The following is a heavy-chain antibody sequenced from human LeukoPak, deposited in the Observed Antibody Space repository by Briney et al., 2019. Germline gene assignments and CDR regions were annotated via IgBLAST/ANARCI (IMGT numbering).Heavy chain of an antibody. CDR2: IIPIFGTA. CDR3: ARSGVVGIQLWLGWFDP. J-gene: IGHJ5*02. Sequence: GASVKVSCKASGYTFTSYGISWVRQAPGQGLEWMGGIIPIFGTANYAQKFQGRVTITTDESTSTAYMELSSLRSEDTAVYYCARSGVVGIQLWLGWFDPWGQGTLVTVSS. D-gene: IGHD5-18*01. V-gene: IGHV1-69*05. CDR1: GYTFTSYG.